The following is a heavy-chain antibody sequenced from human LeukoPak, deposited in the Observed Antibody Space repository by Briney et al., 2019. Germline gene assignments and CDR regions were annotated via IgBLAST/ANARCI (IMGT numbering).Heavy chain of an antibody. D-gene: IGHD3-22*01. J-gene: IGHJ6*03. Sequence: GGSLRLSCAASGLTFSSFWMSGVRQAPGKGLEWVANIQQAGSETYYVDSVKGRFTISRDNAKNSLYLQMNSLRAEDTAVYYCARSGYFYDSSGYYDMDVWGKGTTVTVSS. V-gene: IGHV3-7*01. CDR1: GLTFSSFW. CDR2: IQQAGSET. CDR3: ARSGYFYDSSGYYDMDV.